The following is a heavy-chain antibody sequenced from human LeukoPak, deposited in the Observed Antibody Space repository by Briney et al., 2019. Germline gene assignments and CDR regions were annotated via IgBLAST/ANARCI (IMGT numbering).Heavy chain of an antibody. V-gene: IGHV1-24*01. Sequence: ASVKVSCKASGYTFTGYYMHWVRQAPGKGLEWMGGFDPEDGETIYAQKFQGRVTMTEDTSTDTAYMELNSLRSDDTAVYYCATDPGEIVPAAKGPRGDYCYGMDVWGQGTTVTVSS. J-gene: IGHJ6*02. CDR1: GYTFTGYY. D-gene: IGHD2-2*01. CDR2: FDPEDGET. CDR3: ATDPGEIVPAAKGPRGDYCYGMDV.